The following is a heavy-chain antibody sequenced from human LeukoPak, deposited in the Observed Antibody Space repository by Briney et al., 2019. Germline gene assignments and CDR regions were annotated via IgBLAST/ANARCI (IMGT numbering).Heavy chain of an antibody. D-gene: IGHD1-26*01. CDR2: IYHSGSA. Sequence: KPSETLSLTCAVSGGSISSGGYSWSWIRQPPGKGLEWIGYIYHSGSAYYNPSLKSRVTISVDRPKNQFSLKLSSVTAADTAVYYCASSYSGSYHWFDPWGQGTLVTVSS. J-gene: IGHJ5*02. CDR3: ASSYSGSYHWFDP. V-gene: IGHV4-30-2*01. CDR1: GGSISSGGYS.